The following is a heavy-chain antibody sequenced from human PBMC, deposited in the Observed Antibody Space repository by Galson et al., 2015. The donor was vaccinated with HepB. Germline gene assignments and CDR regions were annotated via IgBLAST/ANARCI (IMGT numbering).Heavy chain of an antibody. V-gene: IGHV3-48*03. CDR2: ISSSGSTI. CDR1: GFTFSSYE. CDR3: ASFDFDWSHSDY. Sequence: SLRLSCAASGFTFSSYEMNWVRQAPGKGLEWVSYISSSGSTIYYADSVKGRFTISRDNAKNSLYLQMNSLRAEDTAVYYCASFDFDWSHSDYWGQGTLVTVSS. D-gene: IGHD3-9*01. J-gene: IGHJ4*02.